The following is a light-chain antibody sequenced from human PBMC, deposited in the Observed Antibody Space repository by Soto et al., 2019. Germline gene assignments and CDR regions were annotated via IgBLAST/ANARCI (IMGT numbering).Light chain of an antibody. CDR3: QSYDSSSVV. CDR2: EDN. V-gene: IGLV6-57*04. J-gene: IGLJ2*01. Sequence: NFMLTQPHSVSESPGKTVTISCTRSSGSIASNYVQWYQQRPGSAHTTVIYEDNQRPSGVPDRFSGSIDSSSNSASLTISGLKTEDEADYYCQSYDSSSVVFGGGTQLTVL. CDR1: SGSIASNY.